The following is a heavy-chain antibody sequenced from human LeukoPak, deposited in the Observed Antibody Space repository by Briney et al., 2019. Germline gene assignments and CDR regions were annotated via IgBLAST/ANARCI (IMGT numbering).Heavy chain of an antibody. Sequence: SETLSLTCAVYGGSFSSYYWGWIRQPPGKGLEWIGSIYYSGSTYYNPSLKSRVTISVDTSKNQFSLKLSSVTAADTAVYYCGSLLFTMVRGVTSDYWGQGTLVTVSS. D-gene: IGHD3-10*01. CDR3: GSLLFTMVRGVTSDY. CDR2: IYYSGST. CDR1: GGSFSSYY. V-gene: IGHV4-39*01. J-gene: IGHJ4*02.